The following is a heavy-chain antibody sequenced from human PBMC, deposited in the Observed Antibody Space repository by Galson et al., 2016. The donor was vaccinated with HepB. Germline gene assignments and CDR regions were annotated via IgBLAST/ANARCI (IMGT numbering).Heavy chain of an antibody. CDR2: ISYHGIQK. J-gene: IGHJ4*02. CDR1: GFTFSDFA. D-gene: IGHD3-16*01. Sequence: SLRLSCAASGFTFSDFAMHWVRQAPGKGLEWVTVISYHGIQKYYADSVKGRFTISRDNSRNTVYLNMTSLRVEDTAVYYCAKRGYDDGPIDYWGQGTLVTFSP. V-gene: IGHV3-30*18. CDR3: AKRGYDDGPIDY.